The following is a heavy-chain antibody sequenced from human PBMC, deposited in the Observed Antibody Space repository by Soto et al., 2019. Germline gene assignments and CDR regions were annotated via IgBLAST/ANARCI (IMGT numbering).Heavy chain of an antibody. Sequence: QVQLVQSGAEVKKPGASVKVSCKASGYTFTSYAMHWVRQAPGQRLEWMGWINVANGDTKYSQKFQGRVTITSDTSASTVYMELSSLKSEDTALYYCARCGGLRVFDWESDYWGQGTLVTVSS. CDR2: INVANGDT. J-gene: IGHJ4*02. CDR3: ARCGGLRVFDWESDY. D-gene: IGHD3-9*01. CDR1: GYTFTSYA. V-gene: IGHV1-3*01.